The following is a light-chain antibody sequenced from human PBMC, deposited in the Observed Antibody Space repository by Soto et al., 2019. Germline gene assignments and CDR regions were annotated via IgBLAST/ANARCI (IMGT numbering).Light chain of an antibody. CDR2: EVT. CDR1: SSDVGGYNY. Sequence: QSALTQPPPASGSPGQSVTISCTGMSSDVGGYNYVSWYQQHPGKAPKLMIYEVTKRPSGVPDRFSGSKSGNTASLTVSGLEAEDEAYYYCSSYAGSNSVLVGVGTQLTVL. J-gene: IGLJ2*01. V-gene: IGLV2-8*01. CDR3: SSYAGSNSVL.